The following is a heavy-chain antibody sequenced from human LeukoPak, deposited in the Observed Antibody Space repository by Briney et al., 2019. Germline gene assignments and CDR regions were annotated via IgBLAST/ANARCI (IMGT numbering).Heavy chain of an antibody. V-gene: IGHV4-30-4*01. J-gene: IGHJ4*02. CDR3: ARYPRIAAAGGFDY. CDR2: IYYSGST. D-gene: IGHD6-13*01. Sequence: SETLSLTCTVSGGSISSGDYYWSWIRQPPGKGLEWIGYIYYSGSTYYNPSLKSRVTISVDTSKNQFSLKLSSVTAADTAVYYCARYPRIAAAGGFDYWGQGTLATVSS. CDR1: GGSISSGDYY.